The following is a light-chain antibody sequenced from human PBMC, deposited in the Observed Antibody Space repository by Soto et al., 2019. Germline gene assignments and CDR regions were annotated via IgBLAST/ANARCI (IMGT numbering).Light chain of an antibody. V-gene: IGKV3-15*01. CDR2: GAS. J-gene: IGKJ5*01. CDR1: QSISTN. CDR3: QQYISWPT. Sequence: EIVMTQSPATLSVSPGERATLSCRASQSISTNLAWYQQKPGQAPSLLISGASTRAAGIPARFSGSGSGTEFTLTISNLQSEDFAIYYCQQYISWPTF.